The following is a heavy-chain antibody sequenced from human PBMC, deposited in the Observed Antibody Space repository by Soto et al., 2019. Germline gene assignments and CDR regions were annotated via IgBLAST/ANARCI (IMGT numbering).Heavy chain of an antibody. CDR3: ARAGAGSGSWSYRIYEYFDY. D-gene: IGHD1-26*01. V-gene: IGHV3-33*01. CDR2: IWYDGSNK. Sequence: QVQLVESGGGVVQPGRSLRLSCAASGFTFSSYGMHWVRQAPGKGLEWVAVIWYDGSNKYYADSVKGRFTISRDNSKNTLYLQMNSLRAEDTAVYYCARAGAGSGSWSYRIYEYFDYWGQGTLVTVSS. CDR1: GFTFSSYG. J-gene: IGHJ4*02.